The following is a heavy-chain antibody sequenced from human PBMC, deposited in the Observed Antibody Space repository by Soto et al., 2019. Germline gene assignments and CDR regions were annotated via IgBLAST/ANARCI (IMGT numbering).Heavy chain of an antibody. CDR1: GFTFSTYW. D-gene: IGHD5-18*01. Sequence: EVQLVESGGGLVQPGGSLRLSCAASGFTFSTYWMTWVLQAPGKGLEWVAHVKQDGSEKYNVDSVKGRFTISRDNAKNSLYLQMNSLRAEDTAVYYCARGGGHTYGRLPGVYWGQGILVTVSS. J-gene: IGHJ4*02. V-gene: IGHV3-7*05. CDR2: VKQDGSEK. CDR3: ARGGGHTYGRLPGVY.